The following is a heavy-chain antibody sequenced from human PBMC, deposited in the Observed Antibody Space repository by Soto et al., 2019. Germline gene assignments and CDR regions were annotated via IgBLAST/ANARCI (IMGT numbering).Heavy chain of an antibody. CDR2: TSYSGNT. Sequence: QVQLLESGPGLLKPSETLSLTCTISGGSVSTYYCSWIRQPPGKALEWIGLTSYSGNTNYNPSLKSRVAMAVDTSKNQFSLTLTSVTAADTAVYYCARDGVGPFDYWGQGTLVTVSS. D-gene: IGHD3-3*01. CDR3: ARDGVGPFDY. V-gene: IGHV4-59*02. CDR1: GGSVSTYY. J-gene: IGHJ4*02.